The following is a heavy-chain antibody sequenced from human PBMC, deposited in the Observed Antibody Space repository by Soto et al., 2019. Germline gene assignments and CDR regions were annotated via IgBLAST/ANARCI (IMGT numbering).Heavy chain of an antibody. Sequence: PGGSLRLSAAASGLTFSSHVMSWVRQAPGEGLEWASAISGSGSDTYYAVSVKGRFTISRDNSKNTLYLQMNSLRAEDTAVYYCAKRRGDGYFDLWGRGTLVTDSS. CDR3: AKRRGDGYFDL. V-gene: IGHV3-23*01. D-gene: IGHD7-27*01. CDR1: GLTFSSHV. CDR2: ISGSGSDT. J-gene: IGHJ2*01.